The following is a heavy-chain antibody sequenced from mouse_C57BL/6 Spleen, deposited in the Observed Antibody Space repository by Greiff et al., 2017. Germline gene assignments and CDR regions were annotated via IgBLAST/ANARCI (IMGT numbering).Heavy chain of an antibody. J-gene: IGHJ3*01. CDR3: AWSWFAY. CDR1: GYTFTSYW. Sequence: VKLQQPGAELVRPGSSVKLSCKASGYTFTSYWMHWVKQRPIQGLEWIGNIDPSDSETHYNQKFKDKATLTVDKSSSTAYMQLSSLASEDSAFYYCAWSWFAYWGQGTLVTVSA. CDR2: IDPSDSET. V-gene: IGHV1-52*01.